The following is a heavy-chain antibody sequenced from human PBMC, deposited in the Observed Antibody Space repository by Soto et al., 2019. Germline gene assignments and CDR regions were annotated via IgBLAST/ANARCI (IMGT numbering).Heavy chain of an antibody. D-gene: IGHD6-13*01. Sequence: GGSLRLSCAASGFTFSSYAMSWVRQAPGKGLEWVSAISGSGGSTYYADSVKGRFTISRDNSKNTLYLQMNSLRAEDTAVYYCAKDDPGVDSSSWYLHHPKEHYFDYWGQGTLVTVSS. CDR3: AKDDPGVDSSSWYLHHPKEHYFDY. J-gene: IGHJ4*02. V-gene: IGHV3-23*01. CDR1: GFTFSSYA. CDR2: ISGSGGST.